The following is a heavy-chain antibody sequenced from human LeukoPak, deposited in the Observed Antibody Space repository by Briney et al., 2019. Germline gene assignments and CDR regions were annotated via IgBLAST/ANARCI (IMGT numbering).Heavy chain of an antibody. V-gene: IGHV4-59*01. CDR1: GGSISTYY. D-gene: IGHD7-27*01. Sequence: SETLSLTCTVSGGSISTYYWSWIRQSPGKGLEWIAYIDYRGSTTYNPSLRSRVTISVDTSRNQFSLKLSSVTAADTAVYYCARSGNWGFDYWGQGTLVTVSS. J-gene: IGHJ4*02. CDR3: ARSGNWGFDY. CDR2: IDYRGST.